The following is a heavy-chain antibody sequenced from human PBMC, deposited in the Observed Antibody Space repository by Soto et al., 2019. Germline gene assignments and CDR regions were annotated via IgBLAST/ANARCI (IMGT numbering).Heavy chain of an antibody. CDR3: AIMSVVGATYFDY. Sequence: PGGSLRLSCAASGFTFSSYSMNWVRQAPGKGLEWVSSISSSSSYIYYADSVKGRFTISRDNSKNTLYLQMNSLRAEDTAVYYCAIMSVVGATYFDYWGQGTLVTVSS. V-gene: IGHV3-21*04. CDR2: ISSSSSYI. CDR1: GFTFSSYS. D-gene: IGHD1-26*01. J-gene: IGHJ4*02.